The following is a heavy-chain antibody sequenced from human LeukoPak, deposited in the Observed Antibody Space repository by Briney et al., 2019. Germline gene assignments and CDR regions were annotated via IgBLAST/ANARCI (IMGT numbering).Heavy chain of an antibody. Sequence: ETLSLTCTVSGGSLSSYYWSWIRQPPGKGLEWVSAISGSGGSTYYADSVKGRFTISRDNSKNTLYLQMNSLRAEDTAVYYCAKPAWVLELLNFDYWGQGTLVTVSS. CDR1: GGSLSSYY. V-gene: IGHV3-23*01. CDR3: AKPAWVLELLNFDY. CDR2: ISGSGGST. J-gene: IGHJ4*02. D-gene: IGHD1-7*01.